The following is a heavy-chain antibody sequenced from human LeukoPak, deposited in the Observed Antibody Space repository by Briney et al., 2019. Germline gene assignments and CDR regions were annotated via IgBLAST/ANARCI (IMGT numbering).Heavy chain of an antibody. V-gene: IGHV3-48*03. Sequence: GGSLRLSCAASGFTFSSYEMNWVRQAPGKGLEWVSYISSSGTTIYYVDSVKGRFTISRDNAKNSLYLQMNSLRAEDTAVYYCTREGNWNDQDYWGQGTLVTVSS. CDR1: GFTFSSYE. J-gene: IGHJ4*02. D-gene: IGHD1-20*01. CDR2: ISSSGTTI. CDR3: TREGNWNDQDY.